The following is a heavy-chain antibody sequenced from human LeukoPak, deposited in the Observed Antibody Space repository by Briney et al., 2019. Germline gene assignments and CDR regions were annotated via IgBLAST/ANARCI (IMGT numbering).Heavy chain of an antibody. D-gene: IGHD3-3*01. CDR2: MNPNSGNT. CDR1: GYTFTSYD. Sequence: ASVKVSCKASGYTFTSYDINWVRQATGQGLEWMGWMNPNSGNTGYAQKFRGRVTITRNTSISTAYMELSSLRSEDTAVYYCARVPRDDFWSGYYDYYYYYYMDVWGKGTTVTVSS. CDR3: ARVPRDDFWSGYYDYYYYYYMDV. V-gene: IGHV1-8*03. J-gene: IGHJ6*03.